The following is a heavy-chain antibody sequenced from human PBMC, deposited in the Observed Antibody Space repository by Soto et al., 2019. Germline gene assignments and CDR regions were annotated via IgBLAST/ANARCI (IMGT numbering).Heavy chain of an antibody. V-gene: IGHV3-21*06. CDR3: SRESEDLTANFDY. CDR1: GFTFTRYS. Sequence: EVQLVESGGGLVQPGGSLRLSCAASGFTFTRYSMNWVRQAPGKGLEWVSSISSTTNYIYYGDSMKGRFTISRDNAKNSLYQKMSSLRAEDTSVYYCSRESEDLTANFDYWGQGTLVTVSS. CDR2: ISSTTNYI. J-gene: IGHJ4*02.